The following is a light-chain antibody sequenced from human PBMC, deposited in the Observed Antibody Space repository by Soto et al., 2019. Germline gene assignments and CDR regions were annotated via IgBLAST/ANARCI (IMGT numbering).Light chain of an antibody. CDR1: SSNIGAGYD. Sequence: QLVLTQPPSVSEAPGQRVTISCTGSSSNIGAGYDVHWYQQLPGTAPKLLIYGNSNRPSGVPDRFSGSKSGTSASLAITGLQAEDEADYYCQSYDSSLSVVFGGGTKLTVL. CDR2: GNS. J-gene: IGLJ2*01. V-gene: IGLV1-40*01. CDR3: QSYDSSLSVV.